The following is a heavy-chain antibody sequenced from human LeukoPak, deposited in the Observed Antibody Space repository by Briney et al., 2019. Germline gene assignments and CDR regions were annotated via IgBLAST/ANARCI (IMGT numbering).Heavy chain of an antibody. CDR1: GFPFSSYA. Sequence: GGSRRPPCAASGFPFSSYAMRGVPQAPGKGREWLSAFSAGGGSTYYADSVKGRFTISRDNSKNTLYLQMNSLRAEDTALYYCARTAMGDYVRFPNDYWGQGTLVTVSS. V-gene: IGHV3-23*01. CDR3: ARTAMGDYVRFPNDY. D-gene: IGHD4-17*01. CDR2: FSAGGGST. J-gene: IGHJ4*02.